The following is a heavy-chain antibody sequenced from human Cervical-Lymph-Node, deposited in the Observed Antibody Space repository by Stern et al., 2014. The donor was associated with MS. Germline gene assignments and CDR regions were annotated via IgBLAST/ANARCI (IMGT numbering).Heavy chain of an antibody. V-gene: IGHV4-34*01. CDR2: INHSGST. D-gene: IGHD6-13*01. Sequence: QAQLQQWGAGLLKPSETLSLTCAVYGGSFSGYYWSWIRQPPGKGLEWIGEINHSGSTNYNPSLKSRVPISVDTSKNQFSLKLSSVTAADTAVYYCARGNGAAAGNAGYWFDPWGQGTLVTVSS. CDR1: GGSFSGYY. J-gene: IGHJ5*02. CDR3: ARGNGAAAGNAGYWFDP.